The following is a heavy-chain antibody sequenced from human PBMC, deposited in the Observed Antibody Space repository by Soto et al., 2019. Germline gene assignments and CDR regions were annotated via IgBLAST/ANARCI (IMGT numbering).Heavy chain of an antibody. J-gene: IGHJ4*02. CDR1: GFTFSSYD. V-gene: IGHV3-13*01. CDR3: ARGKGDCGGDCYPDY. D-gene: IGHD2-21*02. Sequence: EVQLVESGGGLVQPGGSLRLSCAASGFTFSSYDMHWVRQATGKGLEWVSAIGTAGDTYYPGSVKGRFTISRENAKNSLYLQMNSLRAGDTAVYYCARGKGDCGGDCYPDYWGQGTLVTVSS. CDR2: IGTAGDT.